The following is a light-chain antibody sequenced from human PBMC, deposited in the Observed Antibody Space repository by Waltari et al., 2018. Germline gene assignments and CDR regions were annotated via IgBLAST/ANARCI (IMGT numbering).Light chain of an antibody. V-gene: IGKV1-27*01. J-gene: IGKJ3*01. CDR1: HGISDY. CDR3: QKYDSDLFT. Sequence: DVQMTQSPSSLSASVGDRVTITCRASHGISDYLAWYQQKPGKRPKLLVSGASALQSGVPSRFSGSGSGTAFTLTISSLQPEDVGTYYCQKYDSDLFTFGPGTRVDIK. CDR2: GAS.